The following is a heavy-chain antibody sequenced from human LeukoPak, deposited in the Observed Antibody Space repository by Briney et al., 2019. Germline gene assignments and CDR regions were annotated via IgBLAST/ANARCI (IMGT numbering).Heavy chain of an antibody. J-gene: IGHJ4*02. CDR1: GFTFSSYS. CDR3: ARVEVNGDYVSPY. Sequence: GGSLRLSCAASGFTFSSYSMNWVRQAPGKGLEWVSSISSSSSYVYYADSVKGRFTISRDNAKNSLYLQMNSLRAEDTAVYYCARVEVNGDYVSPYWGQGTLVTVSS. V-gene: IGHV3-21*01. CDR2: ISSSSSYV. D-gene: IGHD4-17*01.